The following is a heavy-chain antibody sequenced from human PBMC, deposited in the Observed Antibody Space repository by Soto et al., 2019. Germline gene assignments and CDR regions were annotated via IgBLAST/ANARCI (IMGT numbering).Heavy chain of an antibody. Sequence: GGSLRLSCAASGFTFSSYSMNWVRQAPGKGLEWVSSISSSSSYIYYADSVKGRFTISRDNAKNSLYLQMNSLRAEDTAVYYCARVGLVRSGYDSSGYTFDYGGQGTLATVSS. CDR2: ISSSSSYI. V-gene: IGHV3-21*01. D-gene: IGHD3-22*01. J-gene: IGHJ4*02. CDR1: GFTFSSYS. CDR3: ARVGLVRSGYDSSGYTFDY.